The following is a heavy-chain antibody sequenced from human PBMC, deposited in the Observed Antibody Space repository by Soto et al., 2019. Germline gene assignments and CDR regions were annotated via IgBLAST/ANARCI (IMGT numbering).Heavy chain of an antibody. V-gene: IGHV3-23*01. CDR2: ISGGGNDA. Sequence: LRVRCAASGFAFSRYEKSWVRQAPGKGLEWVSSISGGGNDAFYAVSVKGRFTISRDNYSNTLDLQMKSLRVEDTAAYYGAKAPEWANRYFDDWGQGTMVAVSS. CDR3: AKAPEWANRYFDD. J-gene: IGHJ4*02. CDR1: GFAFSRYE. D-gene: IGHD3-3*01.